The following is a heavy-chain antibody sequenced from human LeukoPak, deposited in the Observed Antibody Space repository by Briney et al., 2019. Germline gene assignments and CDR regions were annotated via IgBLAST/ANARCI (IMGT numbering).Heavy chain of an antibody. CDR2: ISSGSTYT. CDR1: GFTFSDYY. CDR3: VRGEEIVVVTAIGY. D-gene: IGHD2-21*02. J-gene: IGHJ4*02. Sequence: GGSLRLSCAASGFTFSDYYMSWIRQAPGKGLEWLSYISSGSTYTKYADSVKGRFTISRDNAKNSLYLQMNSLRAEDTAVYYCVRGEEIVVVTAIGYWGQGTLVTVSS. V-gene: IGHV3-11*05.